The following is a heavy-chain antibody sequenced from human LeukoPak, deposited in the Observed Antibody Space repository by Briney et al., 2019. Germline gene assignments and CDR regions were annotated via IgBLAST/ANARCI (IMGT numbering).Heavy chain of an antibody. CDR1: GFTFRSYG. J-gene: IGHJ4*02. D-gene: IGHD6-13*01. CDR2: IWYEGSDK. CDR3: ARGSSSWYYFDY. V-gene: IGHV3-33*01. Sequence: PGRSLRLSCAASGFTFRSYGMHWVRQAPGRGLEWVAVIWYEGSDKHYADSVKGRFTISRDNSKNTLYLQLNSLRAKDTAVYYCARGSSSWYYFDYWGQGTLVTVSS.